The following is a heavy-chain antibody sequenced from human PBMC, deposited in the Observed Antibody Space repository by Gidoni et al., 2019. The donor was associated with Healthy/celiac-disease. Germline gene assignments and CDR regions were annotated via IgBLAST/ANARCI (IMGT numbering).Heavy chain of an antibody. CDR3: ARDNRYAPAIVLILGVPHGGDGMDV. CDR1: GFTFSSYS. V-gene: IGHV3-21*01. CDR2: ISSSSSYI. J-gene: IGHJ6*02. D-gene: IGHD2-8*01. Sequence: EVQLVESGGGLVKPGGSLRLSCAASGFTFSSYSMNWVRQAPGKGLEWVSSISSSSSYIYYADSVKGRFTISRDNAKNSLYLQMNSLRAEDTAVYYCARDNRYAPAIVLILGVPHGGDGMDVWGQGTTVTVSS.